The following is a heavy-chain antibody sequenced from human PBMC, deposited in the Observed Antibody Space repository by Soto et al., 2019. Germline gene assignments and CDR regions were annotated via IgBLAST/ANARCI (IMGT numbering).Heavy chain of an antibody. Sequence: PGGSLRLSCAASGFTFSSYAMHWVRQAPGKGLEWVAVISYDGSNKYYADSVKGRFTISRDNSKNTLYLQMNSLRAEDTAVYYCARDLNSNYWFDPWGQGTLVTVSS. J-gene: IGHJ5*02. V-gene: IGHV3-30-3*01. CDR2: ISYDGSNK. CDR3: ARDLNSNYWFDP. D-gene: IGHD4-4*01. CDR1: GFTFSSYA.